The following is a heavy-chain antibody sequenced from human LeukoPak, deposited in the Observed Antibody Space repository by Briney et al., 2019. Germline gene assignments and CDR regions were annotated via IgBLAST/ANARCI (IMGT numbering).Heavy chain of an antibody. V-gene: IGHV1-18*01. D-gene: IGHD3-3*01. CDR2: ISAYNGNT. CDR3: ARDHTYDFWSGYYTAYYYYYGMDV. CDR1: GYTFTSYG. Sequence: GASVKVSCKASGYTFTSYGIRWVRQAPGQGLEWMGWISAYNGNTNYAQKLQGRVTMTTDTSTSTAYMELRSLRSDDTAVYYCARDHTYDFWSGYYTAYYYYYGMDVWGQGTTVTVSS. J-gene: IGHJ6*02.